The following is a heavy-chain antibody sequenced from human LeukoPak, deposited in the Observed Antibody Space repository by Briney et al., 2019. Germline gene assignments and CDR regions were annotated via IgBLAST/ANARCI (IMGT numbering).Heavy chain of an antibody. D-gene: IGHD5-12*01. Sequence: SETLSLTCTVSAGSISSTSHHWGWIRQSPGKGPEWIGSLYSGRTTYYNPSLDSRVTISVVTSKNQFSLQLNSVTAADTAVYYCVRHDGRGGATMGALDSWGQGSLVTVSS. V-gene: IGHV4-39*01. CDR2: LYSGRTT. CDR3: VRHDGRGGATMGALDS. J-gene: IGHJ4*02. CDR1: AGSISSTSHH.